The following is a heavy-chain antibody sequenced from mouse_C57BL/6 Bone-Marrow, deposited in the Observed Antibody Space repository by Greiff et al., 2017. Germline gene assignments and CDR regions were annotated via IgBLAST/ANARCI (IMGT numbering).Heavy chain of an antibody. V-gene: IGHV1-61*01. D-gene: IGHD2-3*01. Sequence: QVQLQQPGAELVRPGSSVKLSCKASGYTFTSYWMDWVKQRPGQGLEWIGNIYPSDSETHYNQKFKDKATLTVDKSSSTAYMQLSSLTSEDSAVYYGARTMEDGYYYAMDYWGQGTSVTVSS. J-gene: IGHJ4*01. CDR2: IYPSDSET. CDR1: GYTFTSYW. CDR3: ARTMEDGYYYAMDY.